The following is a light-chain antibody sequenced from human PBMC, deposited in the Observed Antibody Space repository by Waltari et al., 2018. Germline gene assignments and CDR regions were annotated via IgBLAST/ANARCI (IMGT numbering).Light chain of an antibody. V-gene: IGLV3-21*01. CDR1: KIGVKS. Sequence: SSVLTQPPSASLAPGKTARITCGGNKIGVKSVHWYQQKPGQAPALVIYDDRDRPSGIPERFSGSNSGNTATLTISRVEVGDEADYYCQVWDSRTEHVVFGGGTKLTVL. CDR3: QVWDSRTEHVV. J-gene: IGLJ2*01. CDR2: DDR.